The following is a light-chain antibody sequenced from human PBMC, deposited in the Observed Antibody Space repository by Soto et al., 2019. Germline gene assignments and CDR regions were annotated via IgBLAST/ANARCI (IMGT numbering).Light chain of an antibody. J-gene: IGKJ2*01. V-gene: IGKV1-39*01. Sequence: DIQMTQSPSSLSVSVGDRVTITCRASQSISSYLNWYQQKPGKAPKLLFYASSNLQSGVPSRFSGSGSGTDFTLTISSLQPEDFATYYCQQSYSTRYTFGQGTKLEIK. CDR3: QQSYSTRYT. CDR1: QSISSY. CDR2: ASS.